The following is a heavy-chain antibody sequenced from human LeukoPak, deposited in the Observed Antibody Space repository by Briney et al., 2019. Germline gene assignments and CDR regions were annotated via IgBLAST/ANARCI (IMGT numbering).Heavy chain of an antibody. V-gene: IGHV4-39*01. CDR2: IYYSGST. Sequence: SETLSLTCTVSGGSISSSSYYWGWIRQPPGKGLEWIGSIYYSGSTYYNPSLKSRVTISVDTSKNQFSLKLNSVTAADTAVYYCARHDVTIFGVVSATHFDNWGQGTLVTVSS. CDR3: ARHDVTIFGVVSATHFDN. J-gene: IGHJ4*02. CDR1: GGSISSSSYY. D-gene: IGHD3-3*01.